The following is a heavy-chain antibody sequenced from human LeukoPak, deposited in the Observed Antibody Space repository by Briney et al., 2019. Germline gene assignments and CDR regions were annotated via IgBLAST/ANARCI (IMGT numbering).Heavy chain of an antibody. D-gene: IGHD3-10*01. J-gene: IGHJ4*02. Sequence: SETLSLTCTVSGGSISSYYWSWIRQPPGKGLEWIGYIYYSGSTNYNPSLKSRVTISVDTSKNQFSLKLSSVTAADTAVYYCASNYYGSGSYYNPYYFDYWGQGTLVTVSS. CDR1: GGSISSYY. CDR2: IYYSGST. CDR3: ASNYYGSGSYYNPYYFDY. V-gene: IGHV4-59*08.